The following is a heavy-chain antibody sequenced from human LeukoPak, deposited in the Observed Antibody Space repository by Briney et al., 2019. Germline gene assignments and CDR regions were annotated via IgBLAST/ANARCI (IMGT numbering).Heavy chain of an antibody. D-gene: IGHD2-2*01. CDR2: ISGSGGST. J-gene: IGHJ4*02. Sequence: GGSLRLSCAASGFTFSSYAMSWVRQAPGKGLEWVSAISGSGGSTYYADSVKGRFTISRDNSKNTLYLQMNSLRAEDTAVYYCARDSGWYCSSTSCNVGLDYWGQGTLVTVSS. CDR3: ARDSGWYCSSTSCNVGLDY. CDR1: GFTFSSYA. V-gene: IGHV3-23*01.